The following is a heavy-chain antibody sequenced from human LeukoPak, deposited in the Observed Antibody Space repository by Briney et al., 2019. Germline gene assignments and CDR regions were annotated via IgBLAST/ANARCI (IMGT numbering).Heavy chain of an antibody. Sequence: PGGSLRLSCAASGFTLSSYWIHWVRQAPGKGLVWVSRINSDGSDTTYADSVKGRFTISRDNAKNTLYLQMNSLRVEDTAVYYCARSSAVTTLSLTYWGLGTLVTVSS. CDR2: INSDGSDT. D-gene: IGHD4-17*01. CDR3: ARSSAVTTLSLTY. CDR1: GFTLSSYW. J-gene: IGHJ4*02. V-gene: IGHV3-74*01.